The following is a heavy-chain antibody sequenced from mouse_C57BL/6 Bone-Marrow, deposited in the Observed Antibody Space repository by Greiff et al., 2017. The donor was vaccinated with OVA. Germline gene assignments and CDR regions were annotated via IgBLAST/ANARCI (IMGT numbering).Heavy chain of an antibody. Sequence: ESGPGLVKPSPSLSLTCSVTGYSFTRGYSWYWIRPFPGNTLEWMGSIRYDGSTNYHPSLKNRISITRNTSKNQFCLKLNSETTEDTATYYCARGHSNYDYWGQGTTLTVSS. CDR1: GYSFTRGYS. V-gene: IGHV3-6*01. CDR2: IRYDGST. J-gene: IGHJ2*01. CDR3: ARGHSNYDY. D-gene: IGHD2-5*01.